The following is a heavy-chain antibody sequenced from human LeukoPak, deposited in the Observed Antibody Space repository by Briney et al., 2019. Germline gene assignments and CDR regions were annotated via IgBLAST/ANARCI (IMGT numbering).Heavy chain of an antibody. CDR3: ARGRNRITMIRLAFDP. CDR1: GGSFSGYY. V-gene: IGHV4-34*01. D-gene: IGHD3-22*01. Sequence: SETLSLTCAVYGGSFSGYYWSWIRQPPGKGLGWIGEINHSGSTNYNPSFKSRVTISVDTSKNQFSLKLSSVTAADTAVYYCARGRNRITMIRLAFDPWGQGTLVTVSS. J-gene: IGHJ5*02. CDR2: INHSGST.